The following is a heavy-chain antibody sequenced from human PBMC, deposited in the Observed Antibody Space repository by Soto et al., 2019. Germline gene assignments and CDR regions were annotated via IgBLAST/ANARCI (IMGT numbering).Heavy chain of an antibody. D-gene: IGHD4-17*01. CDR3: ARPPTTVTTDYLDY. CDR2: ISSSSSYI. CDR1: GFTFSSYS. J-gene: IGHJ4*02. Sequence: GGSLRLSCAASGFTFSSYSMNWVRQAPGKGLEWVSSISSSSSYIYYADAVKGRFTISRDNAKNSLYLQMNSLRAEDTAVYYCARPPTTVTTDYLDYWGQGTLVTVSS. V-gene: IGHV3-21*01.